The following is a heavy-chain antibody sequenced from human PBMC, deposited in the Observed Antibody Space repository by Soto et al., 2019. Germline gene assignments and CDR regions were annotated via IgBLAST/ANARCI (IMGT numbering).Heavy chain of an antibody. D-gene: IGHD2-21*02. CDR2: IYYSGST. CDR1: GGSVSSGSYY. V-gene: IGHV4-61*01. J-gene: IGHJ4*02. Sequence: SETLSLTCTVSGGSVSSGSYYWSWVRQPPGKGLEWIGYIYYSGSTNYNPSLKSRVTISVDTSKNQFSLKPSSVTAADTAVYYCARCGGGDCSVFDYWGQGTLVTVSS. CDR3: ARCGGGDCSVFDY.